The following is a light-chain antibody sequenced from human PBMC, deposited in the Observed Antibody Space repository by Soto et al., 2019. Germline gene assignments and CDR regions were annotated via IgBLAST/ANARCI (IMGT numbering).Light chain of an antibody. J-gene: IGKJ2*01. V-gene: IGKV3-20*01. Sequence: EIVLTQSPGTLSLSPGERATLSCRASQSVSSVRLAWYQQKPGQAPRLLIYAASTRATGIPDRFSGSRSGTDFSLTISRLEPEDLAVYYCQQYGSSPLYTFGQVNKLEIK. CDR2: AAS. CDR3: QQYGSSPLYT. CDR1: QSVSSVR.